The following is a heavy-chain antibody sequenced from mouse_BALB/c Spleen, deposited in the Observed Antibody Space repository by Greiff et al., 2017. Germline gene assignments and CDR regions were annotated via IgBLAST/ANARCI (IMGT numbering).Heavy chain of an antibody. Sequence: VQLHQSGPELVKPGASVKIPCKASGYTFTDYNMDWVKQSHGKSLEWIGDINPNNGGTIYNQKFKGKATLTVDKSSSTAYMELRSLTSEDTAVYYCARLTTVDYYAMDYWGQGTSVTVSS. CDR2: INPNNGGT. V-gene: IGHV1-18*01. CDR3: ARLTTVDYYAMDY. CDR1: GYTFTDYN. D-gene: IGHD1-1*01. J-gene: IGHJ4*01.